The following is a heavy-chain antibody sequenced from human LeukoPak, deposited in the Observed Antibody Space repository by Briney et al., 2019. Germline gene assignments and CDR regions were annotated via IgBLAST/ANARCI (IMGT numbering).Heavy chain of an antibody. CDR2: IRSSSET. Sequence: GGSLRLSCAASGFTFSSYAMNWVRQAPGKGLEWVSHIRSSSETFYADSVKGRFTISRDNARNSLYLQMNNLRDEDTAIYYCARDAGNSGYGCDLWGQGTLVTVSS. D-gene: IGHD5-12*01. CDR3: ARDAGNSGYGCDL. CDR1: GFTFSSYA. J-gene: IGHJ5*02. V-gene: IGHV3-48*02.